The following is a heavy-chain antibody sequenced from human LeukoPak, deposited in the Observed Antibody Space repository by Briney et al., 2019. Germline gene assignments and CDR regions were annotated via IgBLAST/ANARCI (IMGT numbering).Heavy chain of an antibody. CDR2: INHSGST. CDR3: ARDGTWRAFDI. Sequence: SETLSLTCAVYGGSFSGYYWSWIRQPPGKGLEWIGEINHSGSTNYNPSLKSRVTVSEDTSKNQFSLKLSSVTAADTAVYYCARDGTWRAFDIWGQGTMVTVSS. V-gene: IGHV4-34*01. D-gene: IGHD3-3*01. J-gene: IGHJ3*02. CDR1: GGSFSGYY.